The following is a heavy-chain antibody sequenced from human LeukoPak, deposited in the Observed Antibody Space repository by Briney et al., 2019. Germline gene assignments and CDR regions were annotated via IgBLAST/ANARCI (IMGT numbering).Heavy chain of an antibody. CDR3: ARVFSSGSYYILLEYFDY. V-gene: IGHV1-2*02. Sequence: EASVKVSCKASGYTFTGYYMHWVRQAPGQGLEWMGWINPNSGGTNYAQKFQGRVTMTRDTSISTAYMELRSLRSDDTAVYYCARVFSSGSYYILLEYFDYWGQGTLVTVSS. CDR2: INPNSGGT. D-gene: IGHD3-10*01. J-gene: IGHJ4*02. CDR1: GYTFTGYY.